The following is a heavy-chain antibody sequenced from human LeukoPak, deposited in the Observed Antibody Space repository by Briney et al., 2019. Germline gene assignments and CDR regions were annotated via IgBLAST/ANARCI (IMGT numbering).Heavy chain of an antibody. Sequence: ASVKVSCKAYGYTFTGYYMHWVRQAPGQGLEWIGWINPNSVGTNYAQRFQGRVTMTRDTSISTAYMELSRLRSDDTAVYYCARDDILQYYFDYWGQGTLVTVSS. J-gene: IGHJ4*02. V-gene: IGHV1-2*02. CDR2: INPNSVGT. CDR3: ARDDILQYYFDY. D-gene: IGHD4-11*01. CDR1: GYTFTGYY.